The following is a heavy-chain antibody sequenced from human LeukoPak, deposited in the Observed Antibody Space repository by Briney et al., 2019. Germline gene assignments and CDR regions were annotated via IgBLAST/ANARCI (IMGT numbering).Heavy chain of an antibody. D-gene: IGHD5-18*01. Sequence: GGSPRLSCAASGFTFSSNYMSRVRQAPGKGLEWVSVIYSGGSTYYADSVKGRFTISRDNSKNTLYLQMNSLRAEDTAVYYCASRRGYSYGQVDYWGQGTLVTVSS. V-gene: IGHV3-53*01. J-gene: IGHJ4*02. CDR1: GFTFSSNY. CDR3: ASRRGYSYGQVDY. CDR2: IYSGGST.